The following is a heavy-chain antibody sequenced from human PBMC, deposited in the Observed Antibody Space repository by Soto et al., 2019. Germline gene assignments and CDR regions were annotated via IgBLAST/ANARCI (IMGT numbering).Heavy chain of an antibody. CDR3: ARDQDSSGWYGVRGRYYYYGMDV. CDR1: GYTFTSYA. Sequence: ASVKVSCKASGYTFTSYAMHWVRQVPGQRLEWMGWINAGNGNTKYSQKFQGRVTITRDTSASTAYMELSSLRSEDTAVYYCARDQDSSGWYGVRGRYYYYGMDVWGQGTTVTVSS. D-gene: IGHD6-19*01. V-gene: IGHV1-3*01. J-gene: IGHJ6*02. CDR2: INAGNGNT.